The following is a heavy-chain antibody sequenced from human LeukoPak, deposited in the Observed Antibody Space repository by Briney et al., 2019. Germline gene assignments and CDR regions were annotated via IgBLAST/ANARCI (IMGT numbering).Heavy chain of an antibody. CDR2: IKQDGSEK. Sequence: GGSLRLSCAASEFTFSTYWMTWVRQAPGKGLEGVADIKQDGSEKYYVDSVKGRFTISRQNAKKSLFLQMNSLRAEDTAVYYCARHRSGGSQDDAFDIWGQGTLVTVSS. D-gene: IGHD2-15*01. CDR3: ARHRSGGSQDDAFDI. V-gene: IGHV3-7*01. J-gene: IGHJ3*02. CDR1: EFTFSTYW.